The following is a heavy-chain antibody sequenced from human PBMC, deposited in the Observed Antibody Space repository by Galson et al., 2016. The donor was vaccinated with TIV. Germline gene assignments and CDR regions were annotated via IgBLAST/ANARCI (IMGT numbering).Heavy chain of an antibody. CDR3: ARERAAGRPDALGF. V-gene: IGHV2-5*02. Sequence: PALVKPTQTLTLTRSFSGFSLTTTGGGVGWIGHPPGKALEWLAIIDLDDSKRYSPSLRSRLTIIKDTSKNQVLLTMTNMDPMDRGTYICARERAAGRPDALGFWGQGTVVSVSS. D-gene: IGHD6-6*01. J-gene: IGHJ3*01. CDR1: GFSLTTTGGG. CDR2: IDLDDSK.